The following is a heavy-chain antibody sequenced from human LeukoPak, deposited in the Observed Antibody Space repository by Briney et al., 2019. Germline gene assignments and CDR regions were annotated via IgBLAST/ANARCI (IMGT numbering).Heavy chain of an antibody. CDR3: AREYSSSLGYGFDP. CDR1: GYTFTGYY. J-gene: IGHJ5*02. Sequence: ASVKVSCKASGYTFTGYYMHWVRQAPGQGLEWMGWINPNSGGTNYAQKFQGRVTMTRDTSISTAYMELSRLRSDDTAVYYCAREYSSSLGYGFDPWGQGTLVTVSS. V-gene: IGHV1-2*02. D-gene: IGHD6-6*01. CDR2: INPNSGGT.